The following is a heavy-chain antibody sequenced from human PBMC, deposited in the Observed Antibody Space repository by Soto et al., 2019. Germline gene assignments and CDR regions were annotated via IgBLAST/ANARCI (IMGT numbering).Heavy chain of an antibody. D-gene: IGHD6-6*01. V-gene: IGHV1-2*02. Sequence: QVQLVQSGAEVKKPGASVKVSCKASGYTFTGYYMHWVRQAPGQGLEWMGWINPNSGGTNYAQKFQGRVTMTRDTSISTAYMELSRLRSDDTAVYYCAKDLRYSSSSPGSDYWGQGTLVTVSS. CDR1: GYTFTGYY. CDR3: AKDLRYSSSSPGSDY. J-gene: IGHJ4*02. CDR2: INPNSGGT.